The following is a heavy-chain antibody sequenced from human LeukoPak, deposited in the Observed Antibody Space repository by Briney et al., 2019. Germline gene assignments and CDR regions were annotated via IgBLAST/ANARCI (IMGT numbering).Heavy chain of an antibody. D-gene: IGHD6-13*01. CDR3: ARDQYNSNAFDI. J-gene: IGHJ3*02. V-gene: IGHV3-21*01. CDR2: IRSSSSYI. Sequence: KAGGSLRLSCAASGFTFSSYNMNWVRRAPGKGLEWVSSIRSSSSYIYYADSVKGRFTISRDNAKNSLYLQMNSLRAEDTAVYYCARDQYNSNAFDIWGQGTMVTVSS. CDR1: GFTFSSYN.